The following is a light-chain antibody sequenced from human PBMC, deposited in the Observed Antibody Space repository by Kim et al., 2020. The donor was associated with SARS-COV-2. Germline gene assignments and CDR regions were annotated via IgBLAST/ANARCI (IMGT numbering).Light chain of an antibody. J-gene: IGKJ1*01. V-gene: IGKV3-20*01. CDR2: GAS. CDR3: PQYGTSRGT. Sequence: SPGQRDNLSCRASQSFSTRYLAWYQQKPGPAPRLLICGASRRATGIPDRFSGSGSRTDFTLTISRLEPEDFAVYSCPQYGTSRGTFGQGTKVDIK. CDR1: QSFSTRY.